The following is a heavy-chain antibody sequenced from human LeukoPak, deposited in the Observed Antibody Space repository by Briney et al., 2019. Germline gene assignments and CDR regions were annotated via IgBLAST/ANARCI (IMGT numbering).Heavy chain of an antibody. V-gene: IGHV1-18*01. CDR1: GYTFTSYG. Sequence: ASVKVSCKASGYTFTSYGISWVRQAPGQGLERMGWISAYNGNTNYAQKLQGRVTMTTDTSTSTAYMELRSLRSDDTAVYYCARHNYDFWSGFGYYYMDVWGKGTTVTVSS. D-gene: IGHD3-3*01. CDR3: ARHNYDFWSGFGYYYMDV. CDR2: ISAYNGNT. J-gene: IGHJ6*03.